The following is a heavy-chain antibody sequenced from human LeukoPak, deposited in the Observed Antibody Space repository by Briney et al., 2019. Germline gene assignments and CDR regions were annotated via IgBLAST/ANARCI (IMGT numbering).Heavy chain of an antibody. D-gene: IGHD7-27*01. V-gene: IGHV1-69*13. Sequence: SVKVSCKASGGTFSSYALSWVRQAPGQGLEWMGGIIPIFATADYAQKFQGRVTITADESTNTAYMELSSLRSEDTAVYYCARVTEGGNWGDAFDIWGQGTMVTVSS. J-gene: IGHJ3*02. CDR1: GGTFSSYA. CDR2: IIPIFATA. CDR3: ARVTEGGNWGDAFDI.